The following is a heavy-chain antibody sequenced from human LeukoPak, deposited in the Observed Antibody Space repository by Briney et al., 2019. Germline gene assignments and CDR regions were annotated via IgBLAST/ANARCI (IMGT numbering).Heavy chain of an antibody. CDR3: AKSSFSTYYDFWSGYYPYYYYYMDV. D-gene: IGHD3-3*01. Sequence: GGSLRLSCAASGFTFSSYAMSWVRQAPGKGLEWVSAISGSGGSTYYADSVKGRFTISRDNSKNTLYLQMNSLRAEDTAVYYCAKSSFSTYYDFWSGYYPYYYYYMDVWGKGTTVTVSS. CDR1: GFTFSSYA. CDR2: ISGSGGST. V-gene: IGHV3-23*01. J-gene: IGHJ6*03.